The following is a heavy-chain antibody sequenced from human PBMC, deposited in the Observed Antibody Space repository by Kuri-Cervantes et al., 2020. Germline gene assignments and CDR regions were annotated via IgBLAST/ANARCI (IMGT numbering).Heavy chain of an antibody. CDR3: AREGYYDSSDYYYANYFDY. Sequence: GGSLRLSCAASGFTFSSYGMHWVRQAPGKGLEWVAFIRYDGSNKYYADSVKGRFTISRDNSKNTLYLQMNSLRAEDTAVYYCAREGYYDSSDYYYANYFDYWGQGTLVTVSS. D-gene: IGHD3-22*01. V-gene: IGHV3-30*02. J-gene: IGHJ4*02. CDR2: IRYDGSNK. CDR1: GFTFSSYG.